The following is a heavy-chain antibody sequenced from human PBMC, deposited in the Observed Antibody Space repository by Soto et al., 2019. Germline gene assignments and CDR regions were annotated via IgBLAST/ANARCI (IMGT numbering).Heavy chain of an antibody. D-gene: IGHD2-2*02. V-gene: IGHV4-34*01. CDR1: GGSSTGYY. J-gene: IGHJ5*02. CDR3: ARAVPYVYIGKTSRSIDP. Sequence: PSETLSLTCAVYGGSSTGYYWSWIRQPPGKGLEWIGEINHSGSTNYNPSLKSRVTISVDTSKNQFSLKLSSVTAADTAVYYCARAVPYVYIGKTSRSIDPWGTGTFVTVS. CDR2: INHSGST.